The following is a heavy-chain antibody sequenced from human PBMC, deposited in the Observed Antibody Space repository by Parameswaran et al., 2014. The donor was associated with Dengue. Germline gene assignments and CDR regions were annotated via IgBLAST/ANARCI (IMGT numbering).Heavy chain of an antibody. J-gene: IGHJ6*02. CDR2: ISSSSSTI. CDR1: GFTFSSYS. V-gene: IGHV3-48*01. D-gene: IGHD4-11*01. Sequence: GSLRLSCAASGFTFSSYSMNWVRQAPGKGLEWVSYISSSSSTIYYADSVKGRFTISRDNAKNSLYLQMNSLRAEDTAVYYCARDPTTSHPKYYGMDVWGQGTTVTVSS. CDR3: ARDPTTSHPKYYGMDV.